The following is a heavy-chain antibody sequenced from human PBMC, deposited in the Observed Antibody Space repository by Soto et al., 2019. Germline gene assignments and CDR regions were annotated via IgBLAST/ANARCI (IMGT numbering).Heavy chain of an antibody. D-gene: IGHD5-12*01. Sequence: QVQLVESGGGVVQPGRSLRLSCAASGFTFSSYGMHGVRQAPGKGLEWVAVIWYDGSNKYYADSVKGRFTISRDNSKNTLYLQMNSLRAEDTAVYYCARGGYSGYALDYWGQGTLVTVSS. CDR2: IWYDGSNK. V-gene: IGHV3-33*01. J-gene: IGHJ4*02. CDR1: GFTFSSYG. CDR3: ARGGYSGYALDY.